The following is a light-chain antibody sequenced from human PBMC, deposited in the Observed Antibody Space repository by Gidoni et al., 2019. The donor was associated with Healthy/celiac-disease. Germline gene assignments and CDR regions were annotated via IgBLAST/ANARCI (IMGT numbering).Light chain of an antibody. CDR3: QQRSNWPPLT. Sequence: VLTQSPATLSLSPGERATLSCRASQSVSSYLAWYQQKPGQAPRLLIYDASNRATGIPARFSGSGSGTDFTLTISSLEPEDFAVYYCQQRSNWPPLTFGGGTKVEIK. CDR1: QSVSSY. V-gene: IGKV3-11*01. CDR2: DAS. J-gene: IGKJ4*01.